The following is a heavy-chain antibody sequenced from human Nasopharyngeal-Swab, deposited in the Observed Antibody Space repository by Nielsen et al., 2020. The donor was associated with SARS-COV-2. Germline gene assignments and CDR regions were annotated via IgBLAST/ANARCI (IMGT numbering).Heavy chain of an antibody. CDR3: AIEKVVVVAAGGWYYGMDV. D-gene: IGHD2-15*01. CDR2: IYSGGST. V-gene: IGHV3-53*01. Sequence: VRQAPGKGLEWVSVIYSGGSTYYADSVKGRFTISRDNSKNTLYLQMNSLGAEDTAVYYCAIEKVVVVAAGGWYYGMDVWGQGTTVTVSS. J-gene: IGHJ6*02.